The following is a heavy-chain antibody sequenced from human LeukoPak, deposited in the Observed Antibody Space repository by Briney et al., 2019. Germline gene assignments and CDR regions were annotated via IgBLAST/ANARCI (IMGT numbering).Heavy chain of an antibody. CDR3: ARGPRYYYDSSGYSRFGP. CDR1: GYTFTGYY. V-gene: IGHV1-2*02. D-gene: IGHD3-22*01. Sequence: ASVKVSCQASGYTFTGYYMYWVRQAPGQGLEWMGWINPNSGGTNYAQKFQGRVTMTRDTSISTAYMELGRLRSDDTAVYYCARGPRYYYDSSGYSRFGPWGQGTLVTVSS. J-gene: IGHJ5*02. CDR2: INPNSGGT.